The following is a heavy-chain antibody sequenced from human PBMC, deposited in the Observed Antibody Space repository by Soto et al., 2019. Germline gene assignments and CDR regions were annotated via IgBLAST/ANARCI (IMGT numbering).Heavy chain of an antibody. D-gene: IGHD3-22*01. V-gene: IGHV4-59*01. J-gene: IGHJ4*02. CDR1: GGSISSYY. CDR2: IYYSGST. Sequence: SETLSLTCTVSGGSISSYYWSWIRQPPGKGLEWIGYIYYSGSTNYNPSLKSRVTISVDTSKNQFSLKLSSVTAADTAVYYCATQRANYYDSSGYYLTYFDYWGQGTLVTAPQ. CDR3: ATQRANYYDSSGYYLTYFDY.